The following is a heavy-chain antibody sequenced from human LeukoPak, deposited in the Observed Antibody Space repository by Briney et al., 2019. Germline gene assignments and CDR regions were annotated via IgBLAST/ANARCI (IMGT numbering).Heavy chain of an antibody. CDR2: ISSSGGII. J-gene: IGHJ4*02. Sequence: AGSLSLSCAASGFTFSSYEMNWVRQAPGKGLEWVAYISSSGGIIYYADSVKGRFTSSRDTVKNSLYLQMNSLRAEDTAVYHWSRDGRFDYSSSSYLDYWGQGTLVTVSS. CDR3: SRDGRFDYSSSSYLDY. D-gene: IGHD6-6*01. V-gene: IGHV3-48*03. CDR1: GFTFSSYE.